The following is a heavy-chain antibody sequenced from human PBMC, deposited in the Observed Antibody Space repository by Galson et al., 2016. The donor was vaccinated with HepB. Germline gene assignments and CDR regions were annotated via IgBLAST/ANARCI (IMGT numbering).Heavy chain of an antibody. Sequence: SLRLSCAASGFTLSSYALHWVRQAPGKGLEWVAVIWYDGSNKYYADSVKGRFTISRDNAKNSVYLQMNSLRAEDTAVYYCARLRRNDLWGRGTLVTVSS. CDR1: GFTLSSYA. V-gene: IGHV3-33*01. CDR2: IWYDGSNK. D-gene: IGHD3-10*01. J-gene: IGHJ2*01. CDR3: ARLRRNDL.